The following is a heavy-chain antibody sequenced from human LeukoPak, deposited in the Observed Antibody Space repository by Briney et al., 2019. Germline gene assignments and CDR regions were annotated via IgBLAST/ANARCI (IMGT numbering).Heavy chain of an antibody. Sequence: PGGSLRLSCAASGFTFINYAMSWVRQAPGKGLEWVSAINDSGGSTYYADSVKGRFIISRDNSKNTVHLQMNSLRADDTAVYYCAKTIFGVTHGFDIWGQGTMVTVSS. CDR2: INDSGGST. V-gene: IGHV3-23*01. CDR3: AKTIFGVTHGFDI. CDR1: GFTFINYA. D-gene: IGHD3-3*01. J-gene: IGHJ3*02.